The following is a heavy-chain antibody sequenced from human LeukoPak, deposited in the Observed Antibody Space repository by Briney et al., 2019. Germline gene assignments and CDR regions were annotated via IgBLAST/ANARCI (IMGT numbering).Heavy chain of an antibody. Sequence: KPSETLSLTCAVSGGSISSSNWWSWVRQPPGKGLEWIGEIYHSGSTNYNPSLKSRVTISVDTSKNQFSLKLSSVTAADTAVYYCARDLYGYSSSLYYYYYMDVWGKGTTVTVSS. D-gene: IGHD6-13*01. V-gene: IGHV4-4*02. CDR3: ARDLYGYSSSLYYYYYMDV. CDR2: IYHSGST. CDR1: GGSISSSNW. J-gene: IGHJ6*03.